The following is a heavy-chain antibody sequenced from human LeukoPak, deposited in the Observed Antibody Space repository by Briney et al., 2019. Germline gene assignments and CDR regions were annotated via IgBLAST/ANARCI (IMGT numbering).Heavy chain of an antibody. D-gene: IGHD6-13*01. J-gene: IGHJ6*02. CDR3: ARHGIGAPGTWKLDYYYYGMDV. CDR2: IFSGGST. V-gene: IGHV3-53*01. CDR1: GFLVSTNY. Sequence: PGGSLRLSCAAPGFLVSTNYMSWGRQAPGKGLEGGSIIFSGGSTYYVDSVKGRFSISRDKSKNTLYLQMNSLRVEDTAVYYCARHGIGAPGTWKLDYYYYGMDVWGQGTTVTVSS.